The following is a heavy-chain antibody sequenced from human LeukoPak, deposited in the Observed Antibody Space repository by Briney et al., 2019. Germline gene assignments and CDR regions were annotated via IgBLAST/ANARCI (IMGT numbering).Heavy chain of an antibody. Sequence: SETLSLTCTVSGGSISSYYWSWIRQPPGKGLEWIGYIYYSGSTNYNPSLKSRVTISVDTSKIQFSLKLSSVTATDTAVYYCARHSNAYYYDSSGESFDYWGQGTLVTVSS. CDR2: IYYSGST. CDR3: ARHSNAYYYDSSGESFDY. V-gene: IGHV4-59*08. CDR1: GGSISSYY. D-gene: IGHD3-22*01. J-gene: IGHJ4*02.